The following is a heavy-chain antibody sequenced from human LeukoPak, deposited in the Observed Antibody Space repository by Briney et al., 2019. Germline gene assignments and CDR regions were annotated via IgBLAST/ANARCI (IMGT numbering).Heavy chain of an antibody. CDR3: ARQNTYYDFWSGSYGMDV. J-gene: IGHJ6*02. CDR1: GGSISSGGYY. V-gene: IGHV4-61*08. CDR2: IYYSGST. Sequence: NPSQTLSLTCTVSGGSISSGGYYWSWIRQPPGKGLEWIGYIYYSGSTNYNPSLKSRVTISVDTSKNQFSLKLSSVTAADTAVYYCARQNTYYDFWSGSYGMDVWGQGTTVTVSS. D-gene: IGHD3-3*01.